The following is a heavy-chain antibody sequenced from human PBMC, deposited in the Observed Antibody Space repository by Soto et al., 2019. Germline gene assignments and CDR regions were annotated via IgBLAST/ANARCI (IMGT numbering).Heavy chain of an antibody. CDR2: INHSGST. V-gene: IGHV4-34*01. CDR3: ARMGLLRFLEWLSPKPGWFDP. D-gene: IGHD3-3*01. CDR1: GGSFSGYY. J-gene: IGHJ5*02. Sequence: PSETLSLTCAVYGGSFSGYYWSWIRQPPGKGLEWIGEINHSGSTNYNPSLKSRVTISVDTSKNQFSLKLSSVTAADTAVYYCARMGLLRFLEWLSPKPGWFDPWGQGTLVPV.